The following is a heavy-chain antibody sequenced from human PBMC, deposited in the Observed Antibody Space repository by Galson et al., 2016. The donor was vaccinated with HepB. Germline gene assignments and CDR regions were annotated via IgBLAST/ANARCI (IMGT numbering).Heavy chain of an antibody. Sequence: SETLSLTCAVHGGSFSGYWSWIRQPPGKGLEWIGEINHSGSTNYNPSLKSRVTISVDASKNQISLKLSSMTAADTAVYYCARHCGGGSCYRAFEIWGQGTTVTVSS. D-gene: IGHD2-15*01. J-gene: IGHJ3*02. CDR1: GGSFSGY. CDR3: ARHCGGGSCYRAFEI. CDR2: INHSGST. V-gene: IGHV4-34*01.